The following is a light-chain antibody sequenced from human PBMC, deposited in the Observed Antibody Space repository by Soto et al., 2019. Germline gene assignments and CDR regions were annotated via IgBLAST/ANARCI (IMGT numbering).Light chain of an antibody. J-gene: IGKJ1*01. CDR2: DAS. V-gene: IGKV3-11*01. Sequence: EIVLTQSPATLSLSPGERATLSFGASQSVSSYLAWYQQKPGQAPRLLIYDASNRATGIPARFSGSGSGTDFTLTISSLEPEDFAVYYCQQRSNWPWTFGQGTKVDI. CDR3: QQRSNWPWT. CDR1: QSVSSY.